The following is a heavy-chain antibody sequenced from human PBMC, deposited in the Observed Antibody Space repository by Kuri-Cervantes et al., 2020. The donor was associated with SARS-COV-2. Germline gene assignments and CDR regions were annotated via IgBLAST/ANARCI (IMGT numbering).Heavy chain of an antibody. J-gene: IGHJ4*01. V-gene: IGHV3-33*08. CDR2: IWYDGSNK. CDR3: ARDLGTVTTVRSFFDY. CDR1: GFTFSSYS. Sequence: AGSLSLSCAASGFTFSSYSINWVRQAPGQGLERVAVIWYDGSNKYYADSVKGRFTISRDNSKNKLYLQMNSPRAEDTAVYYCARDLGTVTTVRSFFDYWGHGTLVTVSS. D-gene: IGHD4-11*01.